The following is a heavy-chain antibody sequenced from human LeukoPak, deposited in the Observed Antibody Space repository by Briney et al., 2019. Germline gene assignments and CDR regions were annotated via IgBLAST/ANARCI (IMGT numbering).Heavy chain of an antibody. CDR2: MSSSSSYI. J-gene: IGHJ4*02. Sequence: XVRQAPXXXVXGFSFMSSSSSYIQYADSVKGRFTISRDNAKNSLYLQMNSLRAEDTAVYYCATIEGSGPGYWGQGTLVTVSS. CDR3: ATIEGSGPGY. V-gene: IGHV3-21*01. D-gene: IGHD7-27*01.